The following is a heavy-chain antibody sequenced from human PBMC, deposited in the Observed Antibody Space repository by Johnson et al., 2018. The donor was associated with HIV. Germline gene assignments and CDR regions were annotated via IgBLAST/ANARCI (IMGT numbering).Heavy chain of an antibody. D-gene: IGHD6-13*01. Sequence: QEKLVESGGGVVRPGGSLRLSCAASGFTFSDYYMSWIRQAPGKGLEWVSYISSSGSTIYYADSVKGRFTISRDNAKNSLYLKMNSLRAGDTAVYYCARGQRSSWYPVNAFDIWGQGTMVTVSS. V-gene: IGHV3-11*04. CDR2: ISSSGSTI. CDR3: ARGQRSSWYPVNAFDI. J-gene: IGHJ3*02. CDR1: GFTFSDYY.